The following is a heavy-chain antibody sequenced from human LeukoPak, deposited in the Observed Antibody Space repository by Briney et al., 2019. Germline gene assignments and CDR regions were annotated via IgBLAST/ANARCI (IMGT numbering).Heavy chain of an antibody. CDR1: GGSISSGGYY. D-gene: IGHD6-19*01. J-gene: IGHJ4*02. V-gene: IGHV4-31*03. Sequence: PSETLSLTCTVSGGSISSGGYYWSWIRQHPGKGLEWIGYIYYSGSTYYNPSLKSRVTISVDTSKNQFSLKLSSVTAADTAVYYCARYDLGAVAGTGTFDYWGQGTLVTVSS. CDR2: IYYSGST. CDR3: ARYDLGAVAGTGTFDY.